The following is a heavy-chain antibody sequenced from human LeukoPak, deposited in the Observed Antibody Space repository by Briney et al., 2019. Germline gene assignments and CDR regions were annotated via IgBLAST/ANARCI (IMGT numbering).Heavy chain of an antibody. CDR3: ARDPYYYDSSGYARRGYYYYYGMDV. CDR2: ISGSGGST. V-gene: IGHV3-23*01. D-gene: IGHD3-22*01. Sequence: QPGGSLRLSCAASGFTFSSYAMSWVRQAPGKGLEWASAISGSGGSTYYADSVKGRFTISRDNSKNTLYLQMNSLRAEDTAVYYCARDPYYYDSSGYARRGYYYYYGMDVWGQGTTVTVSS. J-gene: IGHJ6*02. CDR1: GFTFSSYA.